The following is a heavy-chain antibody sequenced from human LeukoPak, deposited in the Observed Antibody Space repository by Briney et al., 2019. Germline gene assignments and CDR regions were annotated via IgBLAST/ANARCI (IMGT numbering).Heavy chain of an antibody. CDR1: GFTFNSYA. CDR3: AKGSARFLEWLLYSYYGMDV. V-gene: IGHV3-23*01. CDR2: ISGSGGST. J-gene: IGHJ6*02. Sequence: PGGSLRLSCAASGFTFNSYAMSWVRQAPGKGLEWVSAISGSGGSTYYADSVKGRFTISRDNSKNTLYLQMNSLRAEDTAVYYCAKGSARFLEWLLYSYYGMDVWGQGTTVTVSS. D-gene: IGHD3-3*01.